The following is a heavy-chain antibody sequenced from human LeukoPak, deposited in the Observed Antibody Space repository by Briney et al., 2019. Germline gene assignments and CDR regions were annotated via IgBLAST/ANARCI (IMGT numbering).Heavy chain of an antibody. CDR1: GFTFSYYW. CDR3: AKGTLDIVVVPAAPKVYYFDY. CDR2: ISGSGGRT. V-gene: IGHV3-23*01. Sequence: GSLRLSCAASGFTFSYYWMSWVRQAPGKGLEWVSAISGSGGRTYYADSVKGRFTISRDNSKDTLYLQMNSLRAEDTAVYYCAKGTLDIVVVPAAPKVYYFDYWGQGTLVTVSS. J-gene: IGHJ4*02. D-gene: IGHD2-2*01.